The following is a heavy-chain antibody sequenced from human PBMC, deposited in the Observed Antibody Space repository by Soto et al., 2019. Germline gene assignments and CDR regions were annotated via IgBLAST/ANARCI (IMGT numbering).Heavy chain of an antibody. Sequence: GGSLRLSCAASGFTFSSYAMSWVRQAPGKGLEWGSAISGSGGSTYYADSVKGRFTIPTDNSKNTLYLQMNSLRAEDTAVYYCATKGAERYCGGDCYHDAFDIWGQGTMVTVSS. V-gene: IGHV3-23*01. J-gene: IGHJ3*02. CDR1: GFTFSSYA. CDR3: ATKGAERYCGGDCYHDAFDI. CDR2: ISGSGGST. D-gene: IGHD2-21*02.